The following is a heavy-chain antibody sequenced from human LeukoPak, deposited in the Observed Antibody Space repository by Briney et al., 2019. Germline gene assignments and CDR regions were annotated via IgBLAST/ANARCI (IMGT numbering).Heavy chain of an antibody. D-gene: IGHD4-17*01. CDR1: GFTFDDYG. V-gene: IGHV3-20*04. CDR3: ASLHGGWGTVTEFDY. Sequence: PGGYLRLSCAASGFTFDDYGMSWVRQAPGKGLEWVSGINWNGGSTGYADSVKGRFTISRDNAKNSLYLQMNSLRAEDTALYYCASLHGGWGTVTEFDYWGQGTLVTASS. J-gene: IGHJ4*02. CDR2: INWNGGST.